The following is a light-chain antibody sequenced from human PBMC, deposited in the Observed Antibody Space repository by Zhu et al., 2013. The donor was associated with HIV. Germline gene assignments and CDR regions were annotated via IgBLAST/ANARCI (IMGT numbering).Light chain of an antibody. J-gene: IGKJ2*01. CDR1: QTISSNY. CDR2: GAS. Sequence: EIVLTQSPGTLSLSPGERATLSCRASQTISSNYLAWYQQNPGQAPRLLIYGASTRATGIPDRFSGSESGTDFTLTISRLEPEDFAVYYCQQYGSQSTFGQGTKLEIK. V-gene: IGKV3-20*01. CDR3: QQYGSQST.